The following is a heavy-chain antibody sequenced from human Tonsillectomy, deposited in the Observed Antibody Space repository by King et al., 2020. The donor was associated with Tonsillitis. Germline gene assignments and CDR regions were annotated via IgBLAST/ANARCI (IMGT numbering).Heavy chain of an antibody. V-gene: IGHV3-9*01. J-gene: IGHJ4*02. CDR3: VRGSSGWTH. CDR1: GFTFDDYA. Sequence: QLVQSGGGLVQPGRSLRLSCAASGFTFDDYAMHWVRQAPGKGLEWVSGISWNSGSIGYADSVKGRFTISRDNAKNSLYLQMNSLRAEDTALYYCVRGSSGWTHWGQGTLVTVSS. D-gene: IGHD6-19*01. CDR2: ISWNSGSI.